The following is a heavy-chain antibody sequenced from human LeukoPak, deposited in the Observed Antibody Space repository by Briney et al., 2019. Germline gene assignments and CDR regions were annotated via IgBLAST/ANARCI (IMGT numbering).Heavy chain of an antibody. J-gene: IGHJ4*02. CDR2: INHSGST. CDR3: ARHNYQGWFGELRGYYFDY. CDR1: GGSFSTSNYY. Sequence: KSSETLSLTCAVYGGSFSTSNYYWSWIRQPPGKGLEWIGEINHSGSTNYNPSLKSRVTISVDTSKNQFSLKLSSVTAADTAVYYCARHNYQGWFGELRGYYFDYWGQGTLVTVSS. D-gene: IGHD3-10*01. V-gene: IGHV4-34*01.